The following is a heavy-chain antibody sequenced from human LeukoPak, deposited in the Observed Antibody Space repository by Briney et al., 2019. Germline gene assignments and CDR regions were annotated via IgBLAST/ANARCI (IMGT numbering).Heavy chain of an antibody. J-gene: IGHJ4*02. Sequence: SETLSLTCAVSGGSISSSYWWSWLRPPPGKGLEWIGSIYYSGSTYYNPSLKSRVTISVDTSKNQFSLKLSSVTAADTAVYYCVRVERWYSIDYWGQGTLVTVSS. CDR3: VRVERWYSIDY. V-gene: IGHV4-39*01. CDR2: IYYSGST. CDR1: GGSISSSYW. D-gene: IGHD2-15*01.